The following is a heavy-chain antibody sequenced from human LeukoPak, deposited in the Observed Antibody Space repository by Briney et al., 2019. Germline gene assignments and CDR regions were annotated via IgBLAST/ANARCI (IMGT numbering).Heavy chain of an antibody. CDR2: INTNNGGT. CDR3: AREGYGGGQDFDV. V-gene: IGHV1-2*02. CDR1: GYTXTGYY. D-gene: IGHD1-26*01. J-gene: IGHJ3*01. Sequence: ASVKVSCKASGYTXTGYYMHWVRQAPGQGLEWMGWINTNNGGTNYAQKFQGRVTMTRDTSISTAYMDLSRLKSDDTAVYYCAREGYGGGQDFDVWGQGTMVTVSS.